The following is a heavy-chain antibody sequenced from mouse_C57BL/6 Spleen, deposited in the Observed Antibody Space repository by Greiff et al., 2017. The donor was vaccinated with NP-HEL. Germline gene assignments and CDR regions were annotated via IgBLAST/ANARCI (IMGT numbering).Heavy chain of an antibody. J-gene: IGHJ3*01. CDR1: GFTFSDYG. CDR3: ARPFGD. V-gene: IGHV5-17*01. CDR2: ISSGSSTI. Sequence: DVNLVGSGGGLLKPGGSLKLSCAASGFTFSDYGMHWVRRAPERGLGWVAYISSGSSTIYYADTVKGRFTISRDNAKNTLFLQMTSLRSEDTAMYYCARPFGDWGQGTLVTVSA.